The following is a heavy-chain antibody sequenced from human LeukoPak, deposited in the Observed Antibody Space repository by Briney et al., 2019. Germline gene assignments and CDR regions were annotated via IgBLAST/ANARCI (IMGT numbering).Heavy chain of an antibody. CDR1: GSTFTDYA. V-gene: IGHV3-23*01. J-gene: IGHJ4*02. CDR2: ISGSGDST. CDR3: AKGPSGIVVVPGDY. Sequence: GGSLRLSCAASGSTFTDYAMTWVRQAPGKGLEWVSGISGSGDSTYHADSVRGRFAISRDNSKNTLYLQMNSLRAEDTAVYYCAKGPSGIVVVPGDYWGQGTLVTVSS. D-gene: IGHD2-2*01.